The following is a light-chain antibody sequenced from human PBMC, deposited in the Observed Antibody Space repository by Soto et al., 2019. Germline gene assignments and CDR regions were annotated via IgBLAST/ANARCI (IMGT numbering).Light chain of an antibody. CDR2: DAS. J-gene: IGKJ5*01. CDR3: QQYHNWPIT. CDR1: QSVGKY. Sequence: EIVMTQSPATLSLSPGEGATLSCRASQSVGKYLVWYQQKPGQAPRILMYDASTRATGISARFSGSGSGTEFTLTISSLQSEDFAVYYCQQYHNWPITFGQGTRLEIK. V-gene: IGKV3-15*01.